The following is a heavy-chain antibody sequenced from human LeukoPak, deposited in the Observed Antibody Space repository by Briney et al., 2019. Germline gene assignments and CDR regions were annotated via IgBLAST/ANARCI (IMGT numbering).Heavy chain of an antibody. CDR1: GFTFSSYA. J-gene: IGHJ4*02. CDR2: IKPSDGST. V-gene: IGHV3-23*01. Sequence: GGSLRLSCATSGFTFSSYAMTWIRQIPGKGLEWVSAIKPSDGSTFYADSVKGRFTISRDSSKNTLYLQMNSLRAEDTAVYYCAKLTSGWFEDFWGQGTLVTVSS. CDR3: AKLTSGWFEDF. D-gene: IGHD6-19*01.